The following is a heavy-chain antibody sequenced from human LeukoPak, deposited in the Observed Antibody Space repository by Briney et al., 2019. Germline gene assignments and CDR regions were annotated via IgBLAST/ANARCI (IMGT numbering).Heavy chain of an antibody. J-gene: IGHJ4*02. D-gene: IGHD6-6*01. CDR2: ISGSGGST. CDR3: AKGAPSSSSIFDF. Sequence: GGSLRLSCAASGYTFSSYAMSWVRQALGKGLEWVSAISGSGGSTYYADSVKGRFTISRDNSKNTLYLQLSSLRPDDTAVYYCAKGAPSSSSIFDFWGPGTLVTVSS. V-gene: IGHV3-23*01. CDR1: GYTFSSYA.